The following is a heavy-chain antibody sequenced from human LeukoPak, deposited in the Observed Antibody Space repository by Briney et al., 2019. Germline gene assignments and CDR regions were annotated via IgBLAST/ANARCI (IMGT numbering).Heavy chain of an antibody. CDR1: GFSLSTSGVG. CDR3: AHSPPLYGDYVSFYFDF. V-gene: IGHV2-5*02. D-gene: IGHD4-17*01. J-gene: IGHJ4*02. CDR2: IYWDDAK. Sequence: SGPTPVKPTQTLTLTCNLSGFSLSTSGVGVGWIRQAPGKALEWLALIYWDDAKRYSPSLKNRLTITKDTSKNQVVLKMTNMDPVDTATYYCAHSPPLYGDYVSFYFDFWGQGALVTVSS.